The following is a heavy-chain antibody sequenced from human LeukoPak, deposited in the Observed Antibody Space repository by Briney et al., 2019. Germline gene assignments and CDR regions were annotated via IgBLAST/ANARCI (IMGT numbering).Heavy chain of an antibody. CDR1: GFTFSSYG. CDR3: ARDRRGVVDY. V-gene: IGHV3-33*01. D-gene: IGHD3-10*01. CDR2: IWYVGSNK. Sequence: PGRSLRLSCAASGFTFSSYGMHWVRQAPGKGLEWVAVIWYVGSNKYYADSVKGRFTISRDNSKNTLYLQMNSLRAEDTAVYYCARDRRGVVDYWGQGTLVTVSS. J-gene: IGHJ4*02.